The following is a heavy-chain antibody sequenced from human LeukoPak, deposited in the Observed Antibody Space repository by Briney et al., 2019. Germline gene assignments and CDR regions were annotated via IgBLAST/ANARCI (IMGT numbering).Heavy chain of an antibody. CDR2: ISSSSSII. V-gene: IGHV3-48*02. J-gene: IGHJ4*02. Sequence: GGSLRLSCAASGFTFSSYSMNWVRQAPGKGLEWVSYISSSSSIIYYADSVKGRFTISGDNAKNSLYLQMNSLRDEDTAVYYCARDLSGSYYHSDYWGQGTLVTVSS. CDR3: ARDLSGSYYHSDY. CDR1: GFTFSSYS. D-gene: IGHD1-26*01.